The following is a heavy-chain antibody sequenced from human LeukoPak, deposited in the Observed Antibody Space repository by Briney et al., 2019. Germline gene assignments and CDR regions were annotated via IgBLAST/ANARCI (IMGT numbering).Heavy chain of an antibody. J-gene: IGHJ6*03. CDR3: ARVRVELWNSFYYYYYMDV. CDR1: GFTFSSYW. Sequence: GGSLRLSCAASGFTFSSYWMSWVRQAPGKGLEWVANIKQDGSEKYYVDSVKGRFTISRDNAKNSLYLQMNSLRAEDTAVYYCARVRVELWNSFYYYYYMDVWGKGTTVTVSS. V-gene: IGHV3-7*01. D-gene: IGHD5-18*01. CDR2: IKQDGSEK.